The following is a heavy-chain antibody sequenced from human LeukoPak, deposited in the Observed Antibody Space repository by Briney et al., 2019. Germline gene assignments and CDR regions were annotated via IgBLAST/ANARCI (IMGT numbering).Heavy chain of an antibody. Sequence: GASVKVSCKASGYTFTGYYMHWVRQAPGQGLEWMGWISAYNGNTNYAQKLQGRVTMTTDTSTSTAYMELRSLRSDDTAVYYCARDYCSGGSCNSFDPWGQGTLVTVSS. CDR3: ARDYCSGGSCNSFDP. J-gene: IGHJ5*02. D-gene: IGHD2-15*01. CDR1: GYTFTGYY. CDR2: ISAYNGNT. V-gene: IGHV1-18*04.